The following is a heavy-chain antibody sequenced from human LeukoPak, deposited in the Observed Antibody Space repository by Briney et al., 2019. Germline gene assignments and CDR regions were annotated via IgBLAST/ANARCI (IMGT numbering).Heavy chain of an antibody. CDR1: GFTFNSYT. J-gene: IGHJ5*02. Sequence: PGGSLRLSCAASGFTFNSYTMNWVRQAPGKGLEWVSSISSSSSYIHYADSVKGRFTISRDNAKNSLYLQMNSLRAEDMAVYYCARDFTLDPWGQGTLVTVSS. CDR2: ISSSSSYI. CDR3: ARDFTLDP. V-gene: IGHV3-21*01.